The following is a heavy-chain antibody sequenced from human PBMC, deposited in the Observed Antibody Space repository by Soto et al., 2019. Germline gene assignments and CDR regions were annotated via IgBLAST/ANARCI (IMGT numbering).Heavy chain of an antibody. CDR2: INPSSGRT. V-gene: IGHV1-8*01. CDR3: ARATLARGPQRLYFFDY. J-gene: IGHJ4*02. Sequence: QGDLAQSGAEVKNLGASVRVSCKASGYTFSSYEINWVRRAPGQGLGWLGWINPSSGRTGYAQAFEGRVSMTRDTSTATVHMELGSLRSEDTAMYFCARATLARGPQRLYFFDYWGQGTLITVSS. D-gene: IGHD3-10*01. CDR1: GYTFSSYE.